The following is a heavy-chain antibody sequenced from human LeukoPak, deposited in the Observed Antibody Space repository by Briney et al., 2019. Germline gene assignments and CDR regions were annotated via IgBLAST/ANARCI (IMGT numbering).Heavy chain of an antibody. Sequence: GGSLRLSCAASGFTFSSHWMTWVRRAPGKGLEWVAGIRQGGDERYYADSVKGRFIVSRDNAKNSLYLQMNSLSADDTAVYFCARGPNYGARVDFLDSWGRGTKVTVSS. CDR3: ARGPNYGARVDFLDS. D-gene: IGHD4-17*01. CDR1: GFTFSSHW. J-gene: IGHJ4*02. V-gene: IGHV3-7*01. CDR2: IRQGGDER.